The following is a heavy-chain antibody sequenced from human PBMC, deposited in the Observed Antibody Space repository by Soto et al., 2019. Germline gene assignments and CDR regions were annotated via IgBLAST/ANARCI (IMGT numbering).Heavy chain of an antibody. J-gene: IGHJ5*02. CDR2: ITTDKGKT. V-gene: IGHV1-18*01. Sequence: ASVKVSCKTSGYTFTNYGISWVRQAPGQGLEWMGWITTDKGKTTYAQKFQGRVTMTTDTSTSTAYMELSSLRSEDTAVYYCAREVVVVPAALSWFDPWGQGTLVTVSS. D-gene: IGHD2-2*01. CDR3: AREVVVVPAALSWFDP. CDR1: GYTFTNYG.